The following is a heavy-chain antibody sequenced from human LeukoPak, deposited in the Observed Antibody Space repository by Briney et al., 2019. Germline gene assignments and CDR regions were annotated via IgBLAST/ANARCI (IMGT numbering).Heavy chain of an antibody. CDR1: GYTFTGYY. Sequence: GASVKVSCKASGYTFTGYYMHWVRQAPGQGLEWMGWINPNSGGTNYAQKFQGRVTMTRDTSISTAYMELSRLRSDDTAAYYCARDPQYSSSWYAYFDYWGQGTLVTVSS. J-gene: IGHJ4*02. D-gene: IGHD6-13*01. CDR2: INPNSGGT. V-gene: IGHV1-2*02. CDR3: ARDPQYSSSWYAYFDY.